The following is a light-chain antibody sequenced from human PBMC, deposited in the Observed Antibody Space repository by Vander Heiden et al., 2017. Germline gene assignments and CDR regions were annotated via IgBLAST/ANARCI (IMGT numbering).Light chain of an antibody. J-gene: IGKJ1*01. V-gene: IGKV1-8*01. Sequence: AIRMTQPPSSCYASTRDRVTITCRASQGISRYLAWYQQKPGKAPKLLIYAAATLQSGVPSRFSGSGSGTDFTLTISFLQSEDFATYYCQQYYSYPRTCGQGTKVEIK. CDR3: QQYYSYPRT. CDR1: QGISRY. CDR2: AAA.